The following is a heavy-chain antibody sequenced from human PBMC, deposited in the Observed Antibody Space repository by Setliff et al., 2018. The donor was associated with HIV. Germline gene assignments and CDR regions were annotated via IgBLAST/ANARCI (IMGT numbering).Heavy chain of an antibody. CDR2: IYWDDDK. D-gene: IGHD3-16*01. Sequence: SGPTLVNPTQTLTLTCTFHGFSLRTSGVGVGWIRQPPGKALEWLALIYWDDDKRYSPSLKSRLTITKDTSKNQVVLTMTNMEPVDTATYYCVLYDYVWGSYYYWGQGTLVTVSS. CDR1: GFSLRTSGVG. CDR3: VLYDYVWGSYYY. V-gene: IGHV2-5*02. J-gene: IGHJ4*02.